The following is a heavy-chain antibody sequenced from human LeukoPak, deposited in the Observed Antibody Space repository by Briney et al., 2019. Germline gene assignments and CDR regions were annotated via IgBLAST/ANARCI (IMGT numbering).Heavy chain of an antibody. V-gene: IGHV3-7*01. J-gene: IGHJ4*02. D-gene: IGHD3-10*01. Sequence: GGSLRLSCAASGFTFSSYWMSWVRQAPGKGLEWVANIKQDGSEKYYVDSVKGRFTISIDNAKNSLYLQMNSLRAEDTAVYYCARDARYYYGSGSYYNHFDYWGQGTLVTVSS. CDR2: IKQDGSEK. CDR1: GFTFSSYW. CDR3: ARDARYYYGSGSYYNHFDY.